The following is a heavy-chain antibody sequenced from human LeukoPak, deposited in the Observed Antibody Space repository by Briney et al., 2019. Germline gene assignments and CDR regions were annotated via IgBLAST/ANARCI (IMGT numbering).Heavy chain of an antibody. CDR1: GYTFTNYG. D-gene: IGHD4-17*01. Sequence: ASVKVSCKASGYTFTNYGVSWVRQAPGQGLEWMGWISAYNGNTNYAQKFQGRVTMTTDTSTSTAYMELRSLRSDDTAVYYCARAKYRYGDYYFDYWGQGTLVTVSS. CDR3: ARAKYRYGDYYFDY. J-gene: IGHJ4*02. CDR2: ISAYNGNT. V-gene: IGHV1-18*01.